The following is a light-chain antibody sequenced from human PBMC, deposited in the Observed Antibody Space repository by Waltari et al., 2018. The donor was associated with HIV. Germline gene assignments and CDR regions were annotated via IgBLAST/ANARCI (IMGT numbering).Light chain of an antibody. CDR3: QQYNNWPPT. CDR1: QSIGRK. CDR2: GAS. V-gene: IGKV3-15*01. J-gene: IGKJ1*01. Sequence: EIVMTQSPGTLSLSPGERATLSCRASQSIGRKLAWYQQKPGQAPKLLFCGASAGATDIPARFSGTGSGTEFTLTISSLQSEDFAVYYCQQYNNWPPTFGQGTKVEIK.